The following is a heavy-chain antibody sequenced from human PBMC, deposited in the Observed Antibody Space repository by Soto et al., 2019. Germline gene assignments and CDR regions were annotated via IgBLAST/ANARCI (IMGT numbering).Heavy chain of an antibody. CDR2: IYYSGST. D-gene: IGHD3-9*01. V-gene: IGHV4-30-4*01. CDR1: GGSISSGDYY. CDR3: ARDHYVYDILTGYGYYYGMDV. Sequence: SETLSLTCTVSGGSISSGDYYWSWIRQPPGKGLEWFGYIYYSGSTYYNPSLESRVTIAVDTSKNQFSLKLSSVTAADTAVYYCARDHYVYDILTGYGYYYGMDVWGQGTTVTVSS. J-gene: IGHJ6*02.